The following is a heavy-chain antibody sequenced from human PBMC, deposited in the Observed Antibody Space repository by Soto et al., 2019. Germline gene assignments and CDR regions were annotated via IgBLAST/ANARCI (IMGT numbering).Heavy chain of an antibody. J-gene: IGHJ4*02. CDR2: LRPRTGNT. CDR3: SREPNESFYFDY. CDR1: GYPFTNYY. Sequence: ASVKVSCKASGYPFTNYYIHWLRQAPGQGLEWLGILRPRTGNTGYAQRFQGRVTMTRDTSTGTAYMELTSLKSDDTAVYYCSREPNESFYFDYWGQGTQVTVSS. V-gene: IGHV1-46*01.